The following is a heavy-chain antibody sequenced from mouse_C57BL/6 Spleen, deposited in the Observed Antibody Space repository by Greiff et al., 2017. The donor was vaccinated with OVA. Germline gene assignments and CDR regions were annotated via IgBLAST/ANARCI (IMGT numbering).Heavy chain of an antibody. V-gene: IGHV1-26*01. Sequence: EVQLQQSGPELVKPGASVKISCKASGYTFTDYYMNWVKQSHGKSLEWIGDINPNNGGTSYNQKFKGKATLTVDKSSSTAYMELRSLTSEDSAVYYCARKNYSLYYFDYWGQGTTLTVSS. D-gene: IGHD2-12*01. CDR2: INPNNGGT. CDR3: ARKNYSLYYFDY. CDR1: GYTFTDYY. J-gene: IGHJ2*01.